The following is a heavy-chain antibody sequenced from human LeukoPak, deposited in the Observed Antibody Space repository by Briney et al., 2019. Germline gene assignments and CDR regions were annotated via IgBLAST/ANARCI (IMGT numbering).Heavy chain of an antibody. CDR1: GYTFTGYY. Sequence: GASVKVSCKASGYTFTGYYMHWVRQAPGQGLEWMGWINPNSGGTNYAQKFQGRVTMTRDTSISTAYMELSRLRSDDTAVYYCAKAYPIFGVVIPIADFQHWGQGTLVTVSS. CDR3: AKAYPIFGVVIPIADFQH. J-gene: IGHJ1*01. D-gene: IGHD3-3*01. V-gene: IGHV1-2*02. CDR2: INPNSGGT.